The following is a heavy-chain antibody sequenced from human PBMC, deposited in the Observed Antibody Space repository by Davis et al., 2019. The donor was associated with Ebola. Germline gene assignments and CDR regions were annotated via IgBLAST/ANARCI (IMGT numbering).Heavy chain of an antibody. CDR1: GFTFSDYW. CDR3: ARVPPNAGSFYAMDV. J-gene: IGHJ6*02. CDR2: VNADGGSP. V-gene: IGHV3-74*01. Sequence: GESLKISCAASGFTFSDYWMHWVRQAPGKGLQWVSRVNADGGSPSYEDSVQGRFTISRDNAKNTLYLQMNSLRAEDTGVYYCARVPPNAGSFYAMDVWGQGTTATVSS.